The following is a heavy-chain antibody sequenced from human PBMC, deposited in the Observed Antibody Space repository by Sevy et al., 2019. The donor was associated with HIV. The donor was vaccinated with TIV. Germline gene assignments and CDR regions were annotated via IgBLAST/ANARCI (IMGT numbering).Heavy chain of an antibody. V-gene: IGHV1-18*01. CDR3: ARDDTYSDPARYHYSYMDV. CDR1: GYLFISYG. D-gene: IGHD1-26*01. CDR2: IIPYNGYT. J-gene: IGHJ6*03. Sequence: ASVKVSCKASGYLFISYGINWVRQAPGQGLEWMGWIIPYNGYTNSAQKFQDRVTLTTDTSTSTAYMELRSLRSDDTAVYYCARDDTYSDPARYHYSYMDVWGKGTTVTVSS.